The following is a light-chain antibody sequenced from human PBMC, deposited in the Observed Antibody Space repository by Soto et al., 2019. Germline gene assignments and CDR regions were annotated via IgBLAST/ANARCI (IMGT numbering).Light chain of an antibody. CDR3: SSYTSSSTLV. V-gene: IGLV2-14*01. CDR1: SSDVGAYNY. CDR2: DVS. Sequence: QSVLTQPASVSGSPGQSITISCTGTSSDVGAYNYVSWYQQHPGKAPKLMICDVSNRPSGVSNRFSGSKSGNTASLTISGLQAEDEADYYCSSYTSSSTLVFGTRTKVTVL. J-gene: IGLJ1*01.